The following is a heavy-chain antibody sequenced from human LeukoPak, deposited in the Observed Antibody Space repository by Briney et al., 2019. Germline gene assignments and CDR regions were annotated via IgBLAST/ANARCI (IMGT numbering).Heavy chain of an antibody. Sequence: PGGSLRLSCAASGFAFNSFAMNWVRQAPGKGLEWVSSISNSDDSSHYADFVKGRFTISRDNSKNTLHLQMNSLRAEDTAVHYCAKSLGVGGYTRYKGFDQWGQGTLVTVSS. D-gene: IGHD3-16*02. CDR2: ISNSDDSS. CDR1: GFAFNSFA. V-gene: IGHV3-23*01. J-gene: IGHJ4*02. CDR3: AKSLGVGGYTRYKGFDQ.